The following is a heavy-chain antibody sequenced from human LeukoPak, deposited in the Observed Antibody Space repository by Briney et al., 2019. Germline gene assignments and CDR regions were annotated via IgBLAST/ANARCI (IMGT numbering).Heavy chain of an antibody. Sequence: ASVKVSCKASGYTFTSYGISWVRQAPGQGLEWMGWISAYNGNTNYAQKLQGRVTMTTDTSTSTAYMELRSLRSDDTAVYYCARDYCSGTSCSLYYFDYWGQGTLVTVSS. J-gene: IGHJ4*01. V-gene: IGHV1-18*01. CDR2: ISAYNGNT. D-gene: IGHD2-2*01. CDR3: ARDYCSGTSCSLYYFDY. CDR1: GYTFTSYG.